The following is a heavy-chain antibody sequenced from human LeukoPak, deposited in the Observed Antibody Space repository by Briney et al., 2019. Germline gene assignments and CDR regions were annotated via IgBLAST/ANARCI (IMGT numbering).Heavy chain of an antibody. D-gene: IGHD2-2*02. CDR1: GFTFSSYA. V-gene: IGHV3-23*01. CDR2: ISGSGGST. Sequence: GGSLRLSCAASGFTFSSYAMSWVRQAPGKGLEWVSAISGSGGSTYYADSVKGRFTISRDNSKNTLYLQMNSLRVEDTAVYYCAKDITRCSSTSCYTGDFDYWGQGTLVTVSS. J-gene: IGHJ4*02. CDR3: AKDITRCSSTSCYTGDFDY.